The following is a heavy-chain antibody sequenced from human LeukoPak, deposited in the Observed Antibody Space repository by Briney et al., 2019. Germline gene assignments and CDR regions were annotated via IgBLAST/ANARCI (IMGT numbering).Heavy chain of an antibody. CDR3: ARSFSGSGSYDY. V-gene: IGHV1-2*02. D-gene: IGHD1-26*01. Sequence: ASVKVSCKASGYTFTRYYMHWVRQAPGQRLEWMGWINPNSGGTNYAQKFQGRVTMTRDTAISTAYMELSRLRSDDTAVYYCARSFSGSGSYDYWGQGTLVTVSS. J-gene: IGHJ4*02. CDR1: GYTFTRYY. CDR2: INPNSGGT.